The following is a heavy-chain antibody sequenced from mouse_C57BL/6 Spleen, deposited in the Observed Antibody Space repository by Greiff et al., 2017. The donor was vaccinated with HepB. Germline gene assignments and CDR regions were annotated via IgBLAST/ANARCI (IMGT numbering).Heavy chain of an antibody. CDR3: ARDPLRLQGYAMDY. D-gene: IGHD3-2*02. V-gene: IGHV5-4*01. Sequence: EVMLVESGGGLVKPGGSLKLSCAASGFTFSSYAMSWVRQTPEKRLEWVATISDGGSYTYYPDNVKGRFTISRDNAKNNLYLQMSHLKSEDTAMYYCARDPLRLQGYAMDYWGQGTSVTVSS. CDR2: ISDGGSYT. J-gene: IGHJ4*01. CDR1: GFTFSSYA.